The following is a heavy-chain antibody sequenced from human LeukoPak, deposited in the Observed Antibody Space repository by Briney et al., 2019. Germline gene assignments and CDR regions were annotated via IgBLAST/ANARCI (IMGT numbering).Heavy chain of an antibody. CDR2: ISGSGGST. CDR3: AKERLTTTTFDS. J-gene: IGHJ4*02. V-gene: IGHV3-23*01. Sequence: GGSLRLSCAASGSIFSTYAMSWVRQAPGKGLEWVSLISGSGGSTYYADSVKGRFTISRDNGKNTLSLQMNSLRAEDTALYYCAKERLTTTTFDSWGRGTLVTVSS. D-gene: IGHD4-11*01. CDR1: GSIFSTYA.